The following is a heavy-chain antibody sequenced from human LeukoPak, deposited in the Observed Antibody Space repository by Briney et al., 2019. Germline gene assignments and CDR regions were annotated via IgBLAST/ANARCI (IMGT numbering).Heavy chain of an antibody. Sequence: GGSLRLSCAASGFTFSSYAMSWVRQAPGKGLEWVSAISGSGGSTYYADSVKGRFTISRDNSKNTLYLQMNSLRAEDTAVYYCARDKAHGDYALRWYFDLWGRGTLVTVSS. J-gene: IGHJ2*01. CDR1: GFTFSSYA. CDR3: ARDKAHGDYALRWYFDL. D-gene: IGHD4-17*01. V-gene: IGHV3-23*01. CDR2: ISGSGGST.